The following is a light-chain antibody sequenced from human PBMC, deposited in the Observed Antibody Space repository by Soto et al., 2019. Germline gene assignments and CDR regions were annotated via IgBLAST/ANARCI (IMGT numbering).Light chain of an antibody. J-gene: IGKJ2*01. CDR3: QQYNSYPYT. Sequence: DIQMTQSPSSVSASVGDTVTITCRASQDINSRLAWYQQKPGKAPKLLIYDASTLESGVPSGFSGSGSGTEFTLTISSLQPDDFATYYCQQYNSYPYTFGQGTKLEIK. CDR2: DAS. CDR1: QDINSR. V-gene: IGKV1-5*01.